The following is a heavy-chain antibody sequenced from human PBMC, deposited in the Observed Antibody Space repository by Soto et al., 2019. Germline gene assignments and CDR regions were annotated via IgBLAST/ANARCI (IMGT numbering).Heavy chain of an antibody. CDR1: GYTFTSYG. J-gene: IGHJ6*02. CDR3: ARLGLYSSGWPYYYYYGMDV. CDR2: ISAYNGNT. Sequence: ASVKVSCKASGYTFTSYGISWVRQAPGQGLEWMGWISAYNGNTNYAQKLQGRVTMTTDTSTSTAYMELRSLRSDDTAVYYCARLGLYSSGWPYYYYYGMDVWGQGTTVTVSS. D-gene: IGHD6-19*01. V-gene: IGHV1-18*01.